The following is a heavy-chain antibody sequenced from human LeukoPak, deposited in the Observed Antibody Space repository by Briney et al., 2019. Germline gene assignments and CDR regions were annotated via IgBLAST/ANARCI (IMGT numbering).Heavy chain of an antibody. CDR1: GGTFSSYA. Sequence: ASVKVSCKASGGTFSSYAISWVRQAPGQGLEWMGGIIPIFGTANYAQKFQGRVTITTDESTSTAYMELSSLRSEDTAVYYCARDQTYYYDSSGEKDAFDIRGQGTMVTASS. CDR2: IIPIFGTA. CDR3: ARDQTYYYDSSGEKDAFDI. D-gene: IGHD3-22*01. J-gene: IGHJ3*02. V-gene: IGHV1-69*05.